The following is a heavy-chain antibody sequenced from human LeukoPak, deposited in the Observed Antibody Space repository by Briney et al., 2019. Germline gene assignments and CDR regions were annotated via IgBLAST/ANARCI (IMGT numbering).Heavy chain of an antibody. V-gene: IGHV3-66*01. J-gene: IGHJ1*01. CDR1: GFTVSSNY. D-gene: IGHD3-10*01. CDR2: IYSGGST. Sequence: GGSLRLSCAASGFTVSSNYMSWVRQAPGKGLEWVSVIYSGGSTYYADSVKGRFTISRDNSKNTLYLQMNSLRAEDTAVYYCARDTIWFGELFPFQHWGQGTLVTVSS. CDR3: ARDTIWFGELFPFQH.